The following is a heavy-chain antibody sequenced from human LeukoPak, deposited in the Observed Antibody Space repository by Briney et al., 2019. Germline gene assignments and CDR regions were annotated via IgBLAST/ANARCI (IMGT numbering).Heavy chain of an antibody. V-gene: IGHV1-18*01. CDR1: GYTFTNYG. J-gene: IGHJ3*02. CDR2: ISGYQGST. Sequence: ASVKVSCKASGYTFTNYGITWVRQAPGQGLEWMGWISGYQGSTKYAQNFQGRVTMTIDTSTSTAYMEMRSLRSDDTAVYYCARAPYGDYLGAFDIWGQGTMVTVSS. D-gene: IGHD4-17*01. CDR3: ARAPYGDYLGAFDI.